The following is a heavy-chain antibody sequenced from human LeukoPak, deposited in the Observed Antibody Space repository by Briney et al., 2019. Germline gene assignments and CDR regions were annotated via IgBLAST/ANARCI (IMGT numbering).Heavy chain of an antibody. CDR2: INPNSGGT. J-gene: IGHJ3*02. V-gene: IGHV1-2*02. D-gene: IGHD1-26*01. CDR1: GYTFTGYY. CDR3: ARDQGGGSAFDT. Sequence: EASVKVSCKASGYTFTGYYMHWVRQAPGQGLEWMGWINPNSGGTNYAQKFQGRVTMTRDTSISTAYMELSRLRSDDTAVYYCARDQGGGSAFDTWGQGTMVTVSS.